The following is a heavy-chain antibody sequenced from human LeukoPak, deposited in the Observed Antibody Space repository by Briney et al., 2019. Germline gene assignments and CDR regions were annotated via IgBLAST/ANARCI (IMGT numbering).Heavy chain of an antibody. D-gene: IGHD6-13*01. V-gene: IGHV3-74*01. CDR2: ISSDGSST. CDR1: GFTSGNYW. Sequence: GGSLRLSCVAPGFTSGNYWMHWVRQAPGKGLVWVSRISSDGSSTLYADSAKGRFTTSRDNAKNTLYLQMNSLRAEDTGVYYCARVSIVADWDFDYWGQGTLVTVSS. J-gene: IGHJ4*02. CDR3: ARVSIVADWDFDY.